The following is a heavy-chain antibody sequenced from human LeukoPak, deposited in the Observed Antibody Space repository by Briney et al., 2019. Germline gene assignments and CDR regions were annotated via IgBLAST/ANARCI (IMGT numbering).Heavy chain of an antibody. D-gene: IGHD2-15*01. Sequence: GASVKVSCKASGYSFSSYGVSWVRQAPGQGLEWMGWSSGYNGYTKYEEKVQGRVTMTTDKSTSTAYMELSSLRSEDTAVYYCARDIRSLGYCSGGSCLDWGQGTLVTVSS. CDR3: ARDIRSLGYCSGGSCLD. CDR2: SSGYNGYT. J-gene: IGHJ4*02. CDR1: GYSFSSYG. V-gene: IGHV1-18*01.